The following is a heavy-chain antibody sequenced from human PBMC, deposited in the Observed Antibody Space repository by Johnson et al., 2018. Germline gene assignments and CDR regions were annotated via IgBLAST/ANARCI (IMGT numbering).Heavy chain of an antibody. CDR3: ARGRGTGSYSQAYLDH. CDR1: GGSISSYY. V-gene: IGHV4-59*01. Sequence: QVQLQESGPGLVKPTDTLSLCCTVAGGSISSYYYHWIRQSPGKGLEWIGYMYHSGGTTYNPSLNGRVTISLDPSKNQFSLKLTSVTGADTAVYYCARGRGTGSYSQAYLDHWGQGTLVTVSS. CDR2: MYHSGGT. J-gene: IGHJ1*01. D-gene: IGHD3-3*02.